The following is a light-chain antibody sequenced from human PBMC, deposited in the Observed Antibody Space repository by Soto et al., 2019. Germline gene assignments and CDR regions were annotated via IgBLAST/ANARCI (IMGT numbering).Light chain of an antibody. J-gene: IGLJ2*01. CDR3: SSYTRSSTLVV. Sequence: QSALTQPASVSGSPGQSITVSCTGTSSDVGGYNHVSWYRRNPGKAPKLMIYDVSNRPSGVSSRFSGSKSGNTASLTISGLQAEDEADYYCSSYTRSSTLVVFGGGTKLTVL. CDR2: DVS. CDR1: SSDVGGYNH. V-gene: IGLV2-14*03.